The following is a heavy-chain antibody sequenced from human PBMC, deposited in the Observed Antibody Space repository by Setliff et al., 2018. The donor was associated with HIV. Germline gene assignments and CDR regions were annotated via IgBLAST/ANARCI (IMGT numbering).Heavy chain of an antibody. J-gene: IGHJ5*02. CDR2: VSYAGTT. CDR1: GDSSGINY. V-gene: IGHV4-59*04. CDR3: TADRASVWYGH. Sequence: SETLSLTCTVSGDSSGINYWAWIRQPPGKGLEWIGSVSYAGTTYYNPSIEGRVSMSFDSSTNQFSPRLRSMAAADAATYYCTADRASVWYGHWGQGTLVTVSS. D-gene: IGHD6-19*01.